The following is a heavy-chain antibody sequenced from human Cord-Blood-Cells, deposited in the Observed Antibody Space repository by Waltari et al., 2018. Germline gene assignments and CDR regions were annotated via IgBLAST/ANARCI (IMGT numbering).Heavy chain of an antibody. Sequence: VQLVESGGGLVKHGGSLRLSCAASGFTFSSYSMNWVRQAPGKGLEWVSSISSSSSYIYYADSVKGRFTISRDNAKNSLYLQMNSLRAEDTAVYYCARSGYDQEDFDYWGQGTLVTVSS. V-gene: IGHV3-21*01. CDR1: GFTFSSYS. CDR2: ISSSSSYI. CDR3: ARSGYDQEDFDY. D-gene: IGHD5-12*01. J-gene: IGHJ4*02.